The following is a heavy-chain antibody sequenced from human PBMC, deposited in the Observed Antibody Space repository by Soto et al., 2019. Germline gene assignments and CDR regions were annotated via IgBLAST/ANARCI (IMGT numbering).Heavy chain of an antibody. CDR3: AKDYSNSFDY. CDR1: GGSISSGDYY. Sequence: SETLSLTCTVSGGSISSGDYYWSWIRQPPGKGLEWIGYIYYSGSTYYNPSLKSRVTMSVDTSKNQFSLKLNSVTAADTAVYYCAKDYSNSFDYWGQGTLVTVSS. J-gene: IGHJ4*02. D-gene: IGHD4-4*01. V-gene: IGHV4-30-4*02. CDR2: IYYSGST.